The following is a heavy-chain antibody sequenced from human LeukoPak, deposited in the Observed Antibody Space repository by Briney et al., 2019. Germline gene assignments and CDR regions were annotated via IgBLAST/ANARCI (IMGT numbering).Heavy chain of an antibody. CDR1: GGSISSSSYY. CDR2: INYSGST. J-gene: IGHJ3*02. CDR3: ARLLFDDYYDRSGYDAFDI. V-gene: IGHV4-39*01. Sequence: SETLSLTCTVSGGSISSSSYYWGWIRQPPGKGLEWIGSINYSGSTYYNPPLQSRVTISVDTSKNQFSLKLSSVTAADTAVYYCARLLFDDYYDRSGYDAFDIWGQGTMVTVSS. D-gene: IGHD3-22*01.